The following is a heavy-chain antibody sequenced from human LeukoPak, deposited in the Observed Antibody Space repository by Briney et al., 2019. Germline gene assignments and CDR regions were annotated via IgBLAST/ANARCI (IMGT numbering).Heavy chain of an antibody. V-gene: IGHV3-74*01. CDR1: GFTFSSFW. J-gene: IGHJ4*02. CDR3: VYSGYDWTYYFDW. D-gene: IGHD5-12*01. Sequence: GGSLRLSCAASGFTFSSFWMHWVRQVPGKGLVWVSLIDADGKNTTYADSVKGRFTISRDNAKNTLYLQMSSLRAEDTAIYYCVYSGYDWTYYFDWWGQGTLVTVSS. CDR2: IDADGKNT.